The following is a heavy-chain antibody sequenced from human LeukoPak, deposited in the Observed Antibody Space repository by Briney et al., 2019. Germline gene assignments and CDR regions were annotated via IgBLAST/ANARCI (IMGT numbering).Heavy chain of an antibody. J-gene: IGHJ4*02. CDR1: GGSITSHY. Sequence: SETLSLTCTVSGGSITSHYWSWIRQPPGKGLEWIGYFYYSGSTNYNPSLEGRVTISVDTSRAHFYLKLSSVTAADTAVHYCARSGGRDGYNFGYWGPGTLVTVSS. V-gene: IGHV4-59*08. CDR2: FYYSGST. CDR3: ARSGGRDGYNFGY. D-gene: IGHD5-24*01.